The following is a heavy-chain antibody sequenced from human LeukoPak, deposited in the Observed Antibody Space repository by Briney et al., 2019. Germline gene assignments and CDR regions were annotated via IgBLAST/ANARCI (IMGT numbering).Heavy chain of an antibody. CDR1: GFTFSSYG. D-gene: IGHD1-7*01. CDR3: ARELTGTASLLYYYYYGMDV. J-gene: IGHJ6*02. V-gene: IGHV3-7*03. CDR2: IKQDGSEK. Sequence: GGSLRLSCAASGFTFSSYGMHWVRQAPGKGLEWVANIKQDGSEKYYVDSVKGRFTISRDNAKNSLYLQMNSLRAEDTAVYYCARELTGTASLLYYYYYGMDVWGQGTTVTVSS.